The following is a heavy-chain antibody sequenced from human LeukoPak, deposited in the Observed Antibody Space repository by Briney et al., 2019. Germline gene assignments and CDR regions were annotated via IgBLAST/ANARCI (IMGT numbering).Heavy chain of an antibody. V-gene: IGHV1-46*01. Sequence: GASVKVSCKASGYTSTSYYMHWVRQAPGQGLEWMGIINPSGGSTSYAQKFQGRVTMTRDTSTSTVYMELSSLRSEDTAVYYCAREYCSGGSCYSGTSFDYWGQGTLVTVSS. CDR1: GYTSTSYY. D-gene: IGHD2-15*01. CDR2: INPSGGST. CDR3: AREYCSGGSCYSGTSFDY. J-gene: IGHJ4*02.